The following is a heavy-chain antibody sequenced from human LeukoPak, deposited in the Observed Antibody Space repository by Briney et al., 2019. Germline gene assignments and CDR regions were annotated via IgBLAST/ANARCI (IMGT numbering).Heavy chain of an antibody. Sequence: PTGRSLRLSCAASGFTFDDYAMHWVRQAPGKGLEWVAGISWSSGNIGYADSVKGRFTISRDNAENSLHLQMNSLRTEDTALYFCARDAWRRAFNYGMDVWGQGTTVAVSS. CDR2: ISWSSGNI. D-gene: IGHD5-12*01. CDR1: GFTFDDYA. CDR3: ARDAWRRAFNYGMDV. V-gene: IGHV3-9*01. J-gene: IGHJ6*02.